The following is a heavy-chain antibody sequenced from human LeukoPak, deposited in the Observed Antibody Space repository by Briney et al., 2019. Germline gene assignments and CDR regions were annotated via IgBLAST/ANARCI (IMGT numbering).Heavy chain of an antibody. J-gene: IGHJ6*03. CDR1: GYTLTELS. V-gene: IGHV1-24*01. Sequence: VASVTVSCKVSGYTLTELSMHWVRQAPGKGLEWMGGFDPEDGETIYAQKFQGRVTMTEDTSTDTAYMELSSLRSDDTAVYYCATVSIAAAVDYYYYYMDVWGKGTTVTVSS. CDR3: ATVSIAAAVDYYYYYMDV. D-gene: IGHD6-13*01. CDR2: FDPEDGET.